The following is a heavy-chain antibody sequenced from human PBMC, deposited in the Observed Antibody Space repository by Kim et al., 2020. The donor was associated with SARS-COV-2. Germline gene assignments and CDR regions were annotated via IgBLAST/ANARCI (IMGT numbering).Heavy chain of an antibody. J-gene: IGHJ4*02. CDR2: INHSGST. CDR3: ASPRYRGNIPTYYDY. D-gene: IGHD1-26*01. V-gene: IGHV4-34*01. CDR1: GGSFSGYY. Sequence: SETLSLTCAVYGGSFSGYYWSWIRQPPGKGLEWIGEINHSGSTNYNPSLKSRVTISVDTSKNQFSLKLSSVTAADTAVYYCASPRYRGNIPTYYDYWGQGTLVTVSS.